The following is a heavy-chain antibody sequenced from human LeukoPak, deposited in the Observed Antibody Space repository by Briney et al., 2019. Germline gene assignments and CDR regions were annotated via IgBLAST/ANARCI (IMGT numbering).Heavy chain of an antibody. D-gene: IGHD5-18*01. CDR1: GGSISSYY. CDR2: IYYSGST. J-gene: IGHJ4*02. CDR3: ATVRRGYSYGYSFDY. V-gene: IGHV4-59*01. Sequence: ASETLSLTCTVSGGSISSYYWSWIRQPPGKGLEWIGYIYYSGSTNYNPSLKSRVTISVDTSKNQFSLKLSSVTAADTAVYYCATVRRGYSYGYSFDYWGQGTLVTVSS.